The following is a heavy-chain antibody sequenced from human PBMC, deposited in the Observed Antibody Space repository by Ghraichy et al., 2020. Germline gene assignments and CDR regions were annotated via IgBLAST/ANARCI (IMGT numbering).Heavy chain of an antibody. CDR1: GFTFSSYS. CDR2: ISSSSSTI. Sequence: GGSLRLSCAASGFTFSSYSMNWVRQAPGKGLEWVSYISSSSSTIYYADSVKGRFTISRDNAKNSLYLQMNSLRDEDTAVYYCARDTYGDYVLLFDYWGQGTLVTVSS. CDR3: ARDTYGDYVLLFDY. V-gene: IGHV3-48*02. J-gene: IGHJ4*02. D-gene: IGHD4-17*01.